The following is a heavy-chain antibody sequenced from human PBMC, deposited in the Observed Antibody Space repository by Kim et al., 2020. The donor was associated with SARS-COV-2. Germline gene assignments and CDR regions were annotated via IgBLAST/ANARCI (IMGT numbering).Heavy chain of an antibody. J-gene: IGHJ4*02. D-gene: IGHD3-10*01. CDR1: GFTFSDYG. CDR2: IRSRAFGGTT. Sequence: GGSLRLSCTGSGFTFSDYGMSWVRQAPGKGLEWVGFIRSRAFGGTTEFAASVKGRFSISRDDSKRIAYLQMNSLKTEDTGVYYCCRILVRGVVNSPKFYFDYWGQGSLVTVSS. CDR3: CRILVRGVVNSPKFYFDY. V-gene: IGHV3-49*04.